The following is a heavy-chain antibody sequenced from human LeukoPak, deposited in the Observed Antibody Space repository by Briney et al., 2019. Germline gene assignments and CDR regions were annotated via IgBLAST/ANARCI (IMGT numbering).Heavy chain of an antibody. V-gene: IGHV3-30*03. CDR2: ISYDGSNK. J-gene: IGHJ6*03. CDR1: GFTFSSYG. CDR3: ARTSRTGYYYYYMDV. Sequence: GRSLRLSCAASGFTFSSYGMHWVRQAPGKGLEWVAIISYDGSNKYYADSVKGRFTISRDNSKSTLYLQMNSLRAEDTAVYYCARTSRTGYYYYYMDVWGKGTTVTVSS. D-gene: IGHD3-10*01.